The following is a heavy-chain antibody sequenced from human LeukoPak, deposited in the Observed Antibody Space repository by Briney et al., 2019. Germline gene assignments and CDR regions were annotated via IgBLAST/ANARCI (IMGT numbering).Heavy chain of an antibody. CDR2: INSRSNYK. D-gene: IGHD1-26*01. CDR1: GFSFTTYT. Sequence: GGSLRLSCATSGFSFTTYTMNWVRQAPGKGLEWVSSINSRSNYKYYADSVKGRFTISRDNAKNSLFLQMNSLRIEDSAIYYCAREDGIVGTTSAFDIWDQGTMVTVSS. CDR3: AREDGIVGTTSAFDI. V-gene: IGHV3-21*01. J-gene: IGHJ3*02.